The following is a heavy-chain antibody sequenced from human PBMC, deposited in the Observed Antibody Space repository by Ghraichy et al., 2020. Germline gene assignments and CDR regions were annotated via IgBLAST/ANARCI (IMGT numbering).Heavy chain of an antibody. V-gene: IGHV3-53*01. CDR2: IYSGGST. CDR1: GFTVSSNY. CDR3: ARGPCSSTSCQHY. J-gene: IGHJ4*02. Sequence: GGSLRLSCAASGFTVSSNYMSWVRQAPGKGLEWVSVIYSGGSTYYADSVKGRFTISRDNSKNTLYLQMNSLRAEDTAVYYCARGPCSSTSCQHYWGQGTLVTVSS. D-gene: IGHD2-2*01.